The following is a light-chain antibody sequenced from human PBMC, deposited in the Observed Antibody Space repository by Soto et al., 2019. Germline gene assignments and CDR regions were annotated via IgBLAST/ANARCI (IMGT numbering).Light chain of an antibody. J-gene: IGKJ3*01. CDR1: QSLLYSSSNKHH. CDR2: WAS. V-gene: IGKV4-1*01. Sequence: DIVMTQSPDSLPVSLGERATINCKSSQSLLYSSSNKHHLAWYKHKPGQPPKLLIYWASTRDSVVPDRFSGSGSCTDFTLTISSLQAEDVAVYFGQQHYSTPFTFGPGTTVEIK. CDR3: QQHYSTPFT.